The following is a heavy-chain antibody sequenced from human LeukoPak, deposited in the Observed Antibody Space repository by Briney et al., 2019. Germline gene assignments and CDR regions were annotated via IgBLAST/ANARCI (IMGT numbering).Heavy chain of an antibody. V-gene: IGHV3-23*01. D-gene: IGHD4-17*01. J-gene: IGHJ6*02. CDR3: AAGWGTTVTSSFYYGMDV. CDR1: GFTFSSYA. CDR2: ISGSGDST. Sequence: GWSLRLSCAASGFTFSSYAMSWVRQAPGKGLEWVSAISGSGDSTYYADSVKGRFTISRHNSKNTLYLQMNSLRAEDTAVYYCAAGWGTTVTSSFYYGMDVWGQGTTVTVSS.